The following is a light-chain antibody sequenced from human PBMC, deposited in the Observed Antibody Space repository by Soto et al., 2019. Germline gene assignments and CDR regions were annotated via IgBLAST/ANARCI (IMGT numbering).Light chain of an antibody. V-gene: IGKV1-9*01. CDR1: QGINNY. CDR3: QQLYSVPYT. CDR2: AAS. J-gene: IGKJ2*01. Sequence: DIQLTQSPSFLSASVGDSVTITCRASQGINNYLAWYQQRPGKAPKLLIYAASTLQSGVPSRFSGSASGTEFTLTVSSLQPEDFATYYCQQLYSVPYTFGQGTKLQI.